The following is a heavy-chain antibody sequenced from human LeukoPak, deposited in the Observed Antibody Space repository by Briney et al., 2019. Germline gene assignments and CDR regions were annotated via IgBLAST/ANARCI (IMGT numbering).Heavy chain of an antibody. CDR2: IRSNANSYAT. V-gene: IGHV3-73*01. CDR1: GFTFSGSA. Sequence: GGSLRLSCAASGFTFSGSAMHWVRQASGKGLEWVGLIRSNANSYATAYAASVKGRFTISRDDSKNTAYLQMNSLKTEDTAVYYCTSESYVWGSSSDYWGQGTLVTVSS. J-gene: IGHJ4*02. D-gene: IGHD3-16*01. CDR3: TSESYVWGSSSDY.